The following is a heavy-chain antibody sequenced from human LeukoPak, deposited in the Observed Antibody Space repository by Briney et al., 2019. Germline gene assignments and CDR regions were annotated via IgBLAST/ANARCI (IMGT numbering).Heavy chain of an antibody. J-gene: IGHJ4*02. CDR2: ISWDGGST. V-gene: IGHV3-43D*03. CDR1: GFTFDDYA. CDR3: ARGGYDSSAYFDY. D-gene: IGHD3-22*01. Sequence: GGSLRLSCAASGFTFDDYAMHWVRQAPGKGLEWVSLISWDGGSTYYADSVKGRFTISRDNSKNTLYLQMNSLRAEDTAVYYCARGGYDSSAYFDYWGQGTLVTVSS.